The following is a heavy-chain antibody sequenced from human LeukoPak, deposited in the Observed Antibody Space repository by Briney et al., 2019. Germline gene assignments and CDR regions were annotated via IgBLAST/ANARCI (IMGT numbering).Heavy chain of an antibody. CDR1: GGSISSSNW. V-gene: IGHV4-4*02. CDR3: ASSLRDCSSTSCYVGP. D-gene: IGHD2-2*01. Sequence: SGTLSLTRAVSGGSISSSNWWSWVRQPPGKGLEWIGEIYHSGSTNYNPSLKSRVTISVDKSKNQFSLKLSSVTAADTAVYYCASSLRDCSSTSCYVGPWGQGTLVTVSS. CDR2: IYHSGST. J-gene: IGHJ5*02.